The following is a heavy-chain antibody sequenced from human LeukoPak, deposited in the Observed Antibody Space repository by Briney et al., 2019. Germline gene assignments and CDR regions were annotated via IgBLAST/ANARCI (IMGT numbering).Heavy chain of an antibody. CDR1: GGTFSSYA. D-gene: IGHD4-23*01. CDR3: ARALTTVVTYNWFDP. Sequence: LGASVKVSCKASGGTFSSYAISWVRQAPGQGLEWMGGITPIFGTANYAQKFQGRVTITTDESTSTAYMELSSLRSEDTAVYYCARALTTVVTYNWFDPWGQGTLVTVSS. V-gene: IGHV1-69*05. J-gene: IGHJ5*02. CDR2: ITPIFGTA.